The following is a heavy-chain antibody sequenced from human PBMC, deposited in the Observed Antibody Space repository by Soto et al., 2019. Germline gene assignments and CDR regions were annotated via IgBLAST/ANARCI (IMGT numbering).Heavy chain of an antibody. CDR2: VNTYNADT. J-gene: IGHJ6*02. Sequence: ASVKVSCKPSGYSFTAYGISWLRQAPGQGLEWMGWVNTYNADTQYAQNFQGRVTMTTDTSTSTAYMEVRSLRPDDTAIYYCARRISIAYCGDDCPWWALDVWGQ. CDR3: ARRISIAYCGDDCPWWALDV. V-gene: IGHV1-18*01. CDR1: GYSFTAYG. D-gene: IGHD2-21*02.